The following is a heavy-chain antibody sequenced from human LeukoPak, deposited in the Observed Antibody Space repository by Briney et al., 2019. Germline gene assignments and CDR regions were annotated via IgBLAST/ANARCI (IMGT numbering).Heavy chain of an antibody. D-gene: IGHD3-16*01. CDR2: FDPENGET. Sequence: GASVKVSCKVSGYTLPELSIHWVRQAPGRGLEWMGGFDPENGETVSARRLQGRLTMTEDTSSDTAYMELSSLTSEDTAAYYCAASGGYFDYWGQGTLITVSS. CDR3: AASGGYFDY. V-gene: IGHV1-24*01. CDR1: GYTLPELS. J-gene: IGHJ4*02.